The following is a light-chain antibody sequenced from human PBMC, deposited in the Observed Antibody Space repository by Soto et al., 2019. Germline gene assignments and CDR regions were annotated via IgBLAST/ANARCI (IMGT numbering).Light chain of an antibody. CDR2: DAS. CDR1: QSVSSY. Sequence: EIVLTQSPATLSLSPGESATLSCRASQSVSSYLAWYQQKPGQAPRLLIYDASNRATGIPARFSGSGSGTEFTLTISSLEPEDFAVYYCQQRSNWPPRVTFGPGTKVDIK. J-gene: IGKJ3*01. CDR3: QQRSNWPPRVT. V-gene: IGKV3-11*01.